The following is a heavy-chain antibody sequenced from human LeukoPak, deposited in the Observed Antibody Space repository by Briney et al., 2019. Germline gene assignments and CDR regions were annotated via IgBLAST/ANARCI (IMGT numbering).Heavy chain of an antibody. CDR3: ARSGVGGGDWPTDAFNI. CDR2: IKQDGSQE. J-gene: IGHJ3*02. D-gene: IGHD2-21*02. CDR1: RFTLSTYW. Sequence: GGSLRLSCAASRFTLSTYWMSWVRQAPGKGLEWVAHIKQDGSQEYYVDSVKGRFTISRDSAKNSLYLQMNSLRAEDTAVYYCARSGVGGGDWPTDAFNIWGQGTMVTVSS. V-gene: IGHV3-7*01.